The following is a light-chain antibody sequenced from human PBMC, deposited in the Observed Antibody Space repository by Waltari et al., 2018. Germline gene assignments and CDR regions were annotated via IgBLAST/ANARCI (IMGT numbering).Light chain of an antibody. V-gene: IGKV3-20*01. CDR1: QSFSRSF. Sequence: IVLTPSPGTLPLSPGDRATLSCRASQSFSRSFLAWYQQKPGQAPRLLIYGASSRATGIPDRFSGGGSGTDFTLTISRLEPEDFAVYYCQQYGGSPPYTFGQGTKLEI. CDR2: GAS. J-gene: IGKJ2*01. CDR3: QQYGGSPPYT.